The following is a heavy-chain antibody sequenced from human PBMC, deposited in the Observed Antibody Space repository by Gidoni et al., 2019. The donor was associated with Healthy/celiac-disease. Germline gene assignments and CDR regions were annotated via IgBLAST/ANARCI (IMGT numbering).Heavy chain of an antibody. Sequence: EVQLVESGGGLVQPGGSLRLSCAASGFTVSSNYMSWVRQAPGKGLEWVSVIYSGGSTYYADSVKGRFTISRDNSKNTLYLQMNSLRAEDTAVYYCARRGDRSRYSSSWYMDYWGQGTLVTVSS. D-gene: IGHD6-13*01. CDR3: ARRGDRSRYSSSWYMDY. CDR2: IYSGGST. J-gene: IGHJ4*02. CDR1: GFTVSSNY. V-gene: IGHV3-66*01.